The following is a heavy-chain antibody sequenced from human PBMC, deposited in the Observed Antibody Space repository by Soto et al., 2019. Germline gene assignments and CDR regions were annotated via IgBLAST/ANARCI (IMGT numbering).Heavy chain of an antibody. J-gene: IGHJ6*02. D-gene: IGHD2-2*01. CDR3: ASLPGYCSSTSCYPNYYYGMDV. Sequence: WSLRLSCAASGFTFSSYWMSWVRQAPGKXLEWVANIKQDGSEKYYVDSVKGRFTISRDNAKNSLYLQMNSLRAEDTAVYYCASLPGYCSSTSCYPNYYYGMDVWGQGTTVTVSS. CDR1: GFTFSSYW. CDR2: IKQDGSEK. V-gene: IGHV3-7*01.